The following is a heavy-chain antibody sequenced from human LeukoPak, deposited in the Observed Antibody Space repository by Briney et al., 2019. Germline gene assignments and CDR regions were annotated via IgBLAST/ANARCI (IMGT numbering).Heavy chain of an antibody. J-gene: IGHJ3*02. V-gene: IGHV3-23*03. CDR1: GFAFNNYA. Sequence: PGGSLRLSCAASGFAFNNYAMSWVRQAPGKGLEWVSVFYPGGSTFYADSVKGRFTISRDDSKNTVYLQMNSLRAEDTAVYYCARWTNFHAFDIWGQGTLVTVSS. D-gene: IGHD1-1*01. CDR3: ARWTNFHAFDI. CDR2: FYPGGST.